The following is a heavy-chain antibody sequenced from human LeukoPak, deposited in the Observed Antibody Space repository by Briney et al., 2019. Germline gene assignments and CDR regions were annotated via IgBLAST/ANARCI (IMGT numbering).Heavy chain of an antibody. J-gene: IGHJ6*03. CDR2: IIPIFGTA. CDR3: AGVTRWTTTISPWLSYYYMDV. CDR1: GGTFSSYA. D-gene: IGHD3/OR15-3a*01. Sequence: EASVKVSCKASGGTFSSYAISWVRQAPGQGLEWMGGIIPIFGTANYAQKLQGRVTMTTDTSTSTAYMEMRSLRSDDTAVYYCAGVTRWTTTISPWLSYYYMDVWGKGTTVTISS. V-gene: IGHV1-69*05.